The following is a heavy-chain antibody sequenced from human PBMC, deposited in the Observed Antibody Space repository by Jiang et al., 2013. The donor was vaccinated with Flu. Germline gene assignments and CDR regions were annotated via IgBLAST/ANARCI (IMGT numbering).Heavy chain of an antibody. V-gene: IGHV4-39*01. J-gene: IGHJ4*02. Sequence: CTVSGGSISSSSYYWGWIRQPPGKGLEWIGSIYYSGSTYYNPSLKSRVTISVDTSKNQFSLKLSSVTAADTAVYYCARHFKRSRYGVVHDYFDYWGQGTLVTVSS. CDR2: IYYSGST. CDR3: ARHFKRSRYGVVHDYFDY. CDR1: GGSISSSSYY. D-gene: IGHD3-3*01.